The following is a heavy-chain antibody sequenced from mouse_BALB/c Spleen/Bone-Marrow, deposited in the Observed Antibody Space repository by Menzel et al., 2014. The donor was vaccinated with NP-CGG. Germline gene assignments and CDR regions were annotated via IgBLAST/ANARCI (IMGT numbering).Heavy chain of an antibody. Sequence: EVKLEESGGGLVKPGGSLKLSCAASGFTFSSYTMSWVRQTPEKRLEWVVTISSGGSYTYYPDSVKGRFTISRDNAKNTLYLQMSSLKSEDTAMYYCTRDPYYYGSSYAMDYWGQGTSVTVSS. CDR2: ISSGGSYT. CDR1: GFTFSSYT. D-gene: IGHD1-1*01. J-gene: IGHJ4*01. CDR3: TRDPYYYGSSYAMDY. V-gene: IGHV5-6-4*01.